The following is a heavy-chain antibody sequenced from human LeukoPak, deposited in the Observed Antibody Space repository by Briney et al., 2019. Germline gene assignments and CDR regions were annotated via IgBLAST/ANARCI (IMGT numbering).Heavy chain of an antibody. J-gene: IGHJ4*02. CDR2: INPNSGGT. D-gene: IGHD3-22*01. CDR3: ARGAHYHDSSEGYDY. CDR1: GYTFTVYY. Sequence: ASVKVSCKASGYTFTVYYMHWVRQTPGQGLEWMGWINPNSGGTNYAQKFQGRVTMTRDTSISTAYMEVSRLRSDDTAVYYCARGAHYHDSSEGYDYWGQGTLVTVSS. V-gene: IGHV1-2*02.